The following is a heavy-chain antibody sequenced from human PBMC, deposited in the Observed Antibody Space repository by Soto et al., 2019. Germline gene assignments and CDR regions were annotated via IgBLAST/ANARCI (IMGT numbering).Heavy chain of an antibody. J-gene: IGHJ5*02. V-gene: IGHV1-18*01. CDR1: GYTFTSYG. CDR2: ISAYNGNT. Sequence: ASVKVSCKASGYTFTSYGSSWVRQAPGQGLEWMGWISAYNGNTNYAQKLQGRVTMTTDTSTSTAYMELRSLRSDDTAVYYCARDGFSGSYFLTWFAPWGKGTLVTVFS. CDR3: ARDGFSGSYFLTWFAP. D-gene: IGHD3-10*01.